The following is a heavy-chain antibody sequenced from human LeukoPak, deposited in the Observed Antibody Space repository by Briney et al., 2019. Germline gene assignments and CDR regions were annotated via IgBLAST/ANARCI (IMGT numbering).Heavy chain of an antibody. CDR2: ISGSGGST. CDR1: GFTFSSYA. CDR3: AKDSGSWNDGDNWFDP. Sequence: PGGSLRLSCAASGFTFSSYAMSWVRQAPGKGLEWVSAISGSGGSTYYADSVKGRFTISRDNSKNTLYLQMNSLRAEDTAVYYCAKDSGSWNDGDNWFDPWGQGTLVTVCS. V-gene: IGHV3-23*01. J-gene: IGHJ5*02. D-gene: IGHD1-1*01.